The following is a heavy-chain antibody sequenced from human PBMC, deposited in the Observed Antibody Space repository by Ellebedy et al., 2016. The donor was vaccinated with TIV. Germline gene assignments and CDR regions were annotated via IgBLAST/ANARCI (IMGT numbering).Heavy chain of an antibody. CDR2: ISAYTGNT. CDR1: GYAFDRYI. V-gene: IGHV1-18*01. J-gene: IGHJ4*02. D-gene: IGHD1-26*01. CDR3: ARDMVQGMVARYLWFDF. Sequence: ASVKVSCKASGYAFDRYIMTWVRPAPGQGLEWMGWISAYTGNTNYALKFRDRLTMTTDTSTSKAYMELRSLKSDDTAVYYCARDMVQGMVARYLWFDFWGQGTLVTVSS.